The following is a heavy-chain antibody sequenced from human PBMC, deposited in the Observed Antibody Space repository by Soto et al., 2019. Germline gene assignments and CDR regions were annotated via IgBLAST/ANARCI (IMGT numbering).Heavy chain of an antibody. CDR1: GFSLSTREVG. D-gene: IGHD3-22*01. V-gene: IGHV2-5*02. CDR3: AHAYDGTSRY. CDR2: IYWDDSK. Sequence: KESGPTLVKPTQTLTLTCTFSGFSLSTREVGVDWIRQPPGKALEWLAVIYWDDSKHYSPSLKSRVTITKDTSKNQVVLAVTNMVPVDTAIYYCAHAYDGTSRYWGQGTLVTVSS. J-gene: IGHJ4*02.